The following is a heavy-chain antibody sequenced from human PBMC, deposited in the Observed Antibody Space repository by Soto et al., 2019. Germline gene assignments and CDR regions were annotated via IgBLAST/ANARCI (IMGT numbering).Heavy chain of an antibody. Sequence: GASVKVSWKASGYTLTGYFMHWVRQAPGQGPEWMGRIYGNTADIIYAQRFQGRVTMTRDTSISTAYMELSRLRSDDTAVYYCVGYTTLWGQGTLVTVSS. V-gene: IGHV1-2*06. CDR2: IYGNTADI. CDR3: VGYTTL. CDR1: GYTLTGYF. D-gene: IGHD6-25*01. J-gene: IGHJ4*02.